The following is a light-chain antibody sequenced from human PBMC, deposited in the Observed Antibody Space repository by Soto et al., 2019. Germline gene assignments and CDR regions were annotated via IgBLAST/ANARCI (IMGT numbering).Light chain of an antibody. J-gene: IGLJ1*01. CDR1: SSNVGNYKY. CDR3: SSYTSTRTYV. Sequence: QSALTQPASVSGTPGQSITISCTGTSSNVGNYKYVSWYQQHSGKAPKLMIYDVTNRPSGVSNRFSGSKSGNTASLTISGLQAEDEVDYYCSSYTSTRTYVFGTGTKLTVL. CDR2: DVT. V-gene: IGLV2-14*03.